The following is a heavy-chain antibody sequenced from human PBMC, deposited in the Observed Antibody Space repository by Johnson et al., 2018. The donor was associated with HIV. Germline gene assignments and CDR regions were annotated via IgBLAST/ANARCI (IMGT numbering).Heavy chain of an antibody. CDR3: AKTEDAFDI. CDR1: GFTVSSYA. Sequence: QVQLVESGGGLVKPGGSLRLSCAASGFTVSSYAMSWVRQAPGKGLEWVAVISYDGSDKYYADSVKGRFTISRDNSKNTLYLQMSSLRAEDTAVYYCAKTEDAFDIWGQGTMVTVSS. V-gene: IGHV3-30*18. J-gene: IGHJ3*02. CDR2: ISYDGSDK.